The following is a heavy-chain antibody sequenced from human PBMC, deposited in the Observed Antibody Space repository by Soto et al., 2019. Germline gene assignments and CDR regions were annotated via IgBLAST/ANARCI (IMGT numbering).Heavy chain of an antibody. CDR2: INAGNGNT. J-gene: IGHJ6*02. CDR3: ARALYCISTSCYADYYYGMDV. CDR1: GYTFTSYA. D-gene: IGHD2-2*01. Sequence: ASVKVSCKASGYTFTSYAMHWVRQAPGQRLEWMGWINAGNGNTKYSQKFQGRVTITRDTSASTAYMELSSLRSEDTAVYYCARALYCISTSCYADYYYGMDVWGQGTTVTVSS. V-gene: IGHV1-3*01.